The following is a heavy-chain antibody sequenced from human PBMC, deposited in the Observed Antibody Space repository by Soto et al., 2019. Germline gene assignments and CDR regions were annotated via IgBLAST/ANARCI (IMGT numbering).Heavy chain of an antibody. CDR3: ARGGGIVDN. Sequence: EVQVVESGGDLVQPGGSLRLSCAASGFAFNNDWMTWVRQASGKRLEWVASIKEDGTNTYYADSVRGRFTLSRDNTKNSLYLQMNSLRAEDTAVYYCARGGGIVDNWGQGTRVTVSS. J-gene: IGHJ4*02. D-gene: IGHD3-10*01. V-gene: IGHV3-7*01. CDR2: IKEDGTNT. CDR1: GFAFNNDW.